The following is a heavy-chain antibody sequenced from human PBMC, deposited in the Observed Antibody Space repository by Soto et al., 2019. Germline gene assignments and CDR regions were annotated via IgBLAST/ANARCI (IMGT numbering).Heavy chain of an antibody. Sequence: GASVKVSCKASGYTFTGYYMHWVRQAPGQGLEWMGWINPNSGGTNYAQKFQGWVTMTRDTSISTAYMELSRPRSDDTAVYYCARDNGLYYYDSSGYQGNHDAFDIWGQGTMVTVSS. V-gene: IGHV1-2*04. CDR3: ARDNGLYYYDSSGYQGNHDAFDI. CDR2: INPNSGGT. CDR1: GYTFTGYY. J-gene: IGHJ3*02. D-gene: IGHD3-22*01.